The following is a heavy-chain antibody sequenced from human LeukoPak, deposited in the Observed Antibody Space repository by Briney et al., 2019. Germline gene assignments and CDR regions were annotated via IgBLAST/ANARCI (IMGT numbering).Heavy chain of an antibody. D-gene: IGHD6-13*01. J-gene: IGHJ4*02. V-gene: IGHV3-64*01. Sequence: GGSLRLSCAASGVTFSTYAMNWVRQAPGKGLEYVSAISSNGGSTYYANSVKGRFTISRDNSKNTLYLQMGSLRAEDMAVYYCARDGLQQLGGGPSDYWGQGTLVTVSS. CDR1: GVTFSTYA. CDR3: ARDGLQQLGGGPSDY. CDR2: ISSNGGST.